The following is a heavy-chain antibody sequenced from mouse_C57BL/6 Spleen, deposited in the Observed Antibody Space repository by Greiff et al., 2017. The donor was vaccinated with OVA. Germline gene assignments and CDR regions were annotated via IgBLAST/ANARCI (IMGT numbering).Heavy chain of an antibody. Sequence: EVKLVESGGGLVQPGGSLSLSCAASGFTFTDYYMSWVRQPPGKALEWLGFIRNKANGYTTEYSASVKGRFTISRDNSQSILYLQMNALRAEDSATYYCARSNKFYFDYWGQGTTLTVSS. V-gene: IGHV7-3*01. J-gene: IGHJ2*01. CDR1: GFTFTDYY. D-gene: IGHD2-5*01. CDR2: IRNKANGYTT. CDR3: ARSNKFYFDY.